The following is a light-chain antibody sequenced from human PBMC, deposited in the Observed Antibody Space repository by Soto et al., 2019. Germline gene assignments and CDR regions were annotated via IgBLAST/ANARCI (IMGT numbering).Light chain of an antibody. V-gene: IGLV2-14*01. CDR2: DVS. CDR3: SSYTGSNTHVV. CDR1: SDDIGANNY. J-gene: IGLJ2*01. Sequence: QSVLTQPASVSGSPGQSITISCTGTSDDIGANNYVSWYQQHPGKAPKLIIYDVSNRPWGVSHRFSGSKSGNTASLTIAGLQAEDEADYHCSSYTGSNTHVVFGGGTQLTVL.